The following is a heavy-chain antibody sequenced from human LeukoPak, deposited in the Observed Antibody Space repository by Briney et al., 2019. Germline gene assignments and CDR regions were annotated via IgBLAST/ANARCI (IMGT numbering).Heavy chain of an antibody. D-gene: IGHD3-22*01. Sequence: GSLGLSCAASGFTFSSYGMHWVRQAPGKGLEWVAGIWYDGSNKYYADSVKGRFTISRDNSKNTLYLQMNSLRAEDTAVYYCAREYYDSSGTWDWFDPWGQGTLVTVSS. CDR1: GFTFSSYG. J-gene: IGHJ5*02. CDR3: AREYYDSSGTWDWFDP. V-gene: IGHV3-33*01. CDR2: IWYDGSNK.